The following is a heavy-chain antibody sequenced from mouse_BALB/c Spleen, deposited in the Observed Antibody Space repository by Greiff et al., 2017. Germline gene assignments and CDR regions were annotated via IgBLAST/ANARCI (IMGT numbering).Heavy chain of an antibody. CDR2: IRNKANGYTT. J-gene: IGHJ1*01. V-gene: IGHV7-3*02. D-gene: IGHD2-10*02. CDR1: GFTFTDYY. CDR3: ARGGLVFHYWYFDV. Sequence: EVHLVESGGGLVQPGGSLRLSCATSGFTFTDYYMSWVRQPPGKALEWLGFIRNKANGYTTEYSASVQGRFTISRDNSQSILYLQMNTLRAEASATYYCARGGLVFHYWYFDVWGAGTTVTVSS.